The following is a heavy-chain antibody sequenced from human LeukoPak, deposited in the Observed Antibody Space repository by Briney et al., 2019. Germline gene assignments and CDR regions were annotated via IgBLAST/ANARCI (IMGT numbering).Heavy chain of an antibody. CDR3: ARQANLFWSGYYLFDY. D-gene: IGHD3-3*01. Sequence: PSETLSLTCAVYGGSFSGYYWSWIRQPPGKGLEWIGSIYHSGSTYYNPSLKSRVTISVDMSKNQFSLKLSSVTAADTAVYYCARQANLFWSGYYLFDYWGQGTLVTVSS. CDR2: IYHSGST. J-gene: IGHJ4*02. V-gene: IGHV4-34*01. CDR1: GGSFSGYY.